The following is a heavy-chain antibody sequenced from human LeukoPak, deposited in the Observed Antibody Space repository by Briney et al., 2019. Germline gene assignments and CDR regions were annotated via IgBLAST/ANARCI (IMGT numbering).Heavy chain of an antibody. D-gene: IGHD3-10*01. CDR3: ATSKLQLFPFDY. Sequence: SETLSLTCTVTGGSISSYYWSWIRQPPGKGLEWIGNIYYRGGTNYNPSPKSRLTISVDTSKNQFSLKLSSVTAADTAVYYCATSKLQLFPFDYWGQGTLVTVSS. J-gene: IGHJ4*02. CDR2: IYYRGGT. V-gene: IGHV4-59*08. CDR1: GGSISSYY.